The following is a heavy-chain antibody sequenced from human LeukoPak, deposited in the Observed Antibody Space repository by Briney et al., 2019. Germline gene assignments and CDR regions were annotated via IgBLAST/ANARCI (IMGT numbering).Heavy chain of an antibody. Sequence: GGSLRLSCSASGFTFSNAWMSWVRQAPGKGLEWVGRIKSKTDGGTTDYAAPVKGRFTISRDNSNNSLFVQMNSLRAEDTAVYFCAKSRSGSANWALQIFDNWGQGTLVTVSS. J-gene: IGHJ4*02. V-gene: IGHV3-15*01. D-gene: IGHD1-1*01. CDR2: IKSKTDGGTT. CDR3: AKSRSGSANWALQIFDN. CDR1: GFTFSNAW.